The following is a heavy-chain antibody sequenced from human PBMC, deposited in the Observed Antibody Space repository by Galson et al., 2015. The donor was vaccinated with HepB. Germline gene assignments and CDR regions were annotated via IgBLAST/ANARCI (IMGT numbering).Heavy chain of an antibody. D-gene: IGHD1-26*01. Sequence: SVKVSCKASGGTFSSYAISWVRQAPGQGLEWMGGIIPIFATANYAQKFQGRVTITADKSTSTAYMELSSLRSEDTAVYYCAREGSRWRELRYGMDVWGQGTTVTVSS. CDR2: IIPIFATA. V-gene: IGHV1-69*06. CDR1: GGTFSSYA. J-gene: IGHJ6*02. CDR3: AREGSRWRELRYGMDV.